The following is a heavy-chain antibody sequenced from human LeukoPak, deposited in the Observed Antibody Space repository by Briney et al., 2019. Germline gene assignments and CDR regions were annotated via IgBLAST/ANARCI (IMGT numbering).Heavy chain of an antibody. CDR3: ARDVARIVGAENWFDP. Sequence: GASVKVSCKASGYTFTSYGISWVRQAPGQGLEWMGWISAYNGNTNYAQKLQGRVTMTTDTSTSTAYMELRSLRSDDTAVYYCARDVARIVGAENWFDPWGQGTLVTVSS. V-gene: IGHV1-18*01. CDR2: ISAYNGNT. J-gene: IGHJ5*02. D-gene: IGHD1-26*01. CDR1: GYTFTSYG.